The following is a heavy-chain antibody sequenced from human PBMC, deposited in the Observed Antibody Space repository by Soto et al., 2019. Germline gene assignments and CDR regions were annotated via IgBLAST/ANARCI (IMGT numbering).Heavy chain of an antibody. Sequence: ASVKVSCKASGYTFTSYDINWVRQATGQGLEWMGWMNPNSGNTGYAQKFQGRVTMTRNTSISTAYMELGSLGSEDTAVYYCARALSITGTISWGQGTLVTVSS. CDR1: GYTFTSYD. CDR2: MNPNSGNT. CDR3: ARALSITGTIS. D-gene: IGHD1-7*01. V-gene: IGHV1-8*01. J-gene: IGHJ4*02.